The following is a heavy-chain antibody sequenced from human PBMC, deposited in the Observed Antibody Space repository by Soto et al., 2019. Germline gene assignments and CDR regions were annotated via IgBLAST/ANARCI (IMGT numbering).Heavy chain of an antibody. CDR1: GGSINSYY. CDR2: ISYSGSP. D-gene: IGHD3-9*01. V-gene: IGHV4-59*01. CDR3: ARATGYYTEPYVDY. Sequence: QVQLQESGPGLVKPSETLSLTCAVSGGSINSYYWSWIRQPPGKGLEWIGYISYSGSPNYNPTLKSRVTISVDISKRQFSLQVSSVTAADTAVYYCARATGYYTEPYVDYWGQGTLVTVSS. J-gene: IGHJ4*02.